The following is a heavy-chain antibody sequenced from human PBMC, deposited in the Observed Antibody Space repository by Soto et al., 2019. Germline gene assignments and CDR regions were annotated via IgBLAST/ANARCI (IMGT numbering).Heavy chain of an antibody. CDR1: GYTFRNYP. V-gene: IGHV1-69*04. CDR2: IFPLTDIP. J-gene: IGHJ4*02. CDR3: ARGPLVVLNYFES. Sequence: ASVKVSCKASGYTFRNYPINWVRQAPGQGLEWMGSIFPLTDIPDYAQNFQARLTITADKSTSTAYMELSSLTSDDTAMYFCARGPLVVLNYFESWGQGTLVTVSS.